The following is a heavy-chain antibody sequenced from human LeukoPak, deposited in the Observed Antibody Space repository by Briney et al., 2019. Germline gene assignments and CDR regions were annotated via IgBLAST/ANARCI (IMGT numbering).Heavy chain of an antibody. D-gene: IGHD4-17*01. CDR3: AKALTVTDAFDI. V-gene: IGHV3-30*04. Sequence: GGSLRLSCSASGFTFSTYAMHWVRQAPGKGLEWVAVISYDGTNKYYADSVKGRFTISRDNTKNTLYLQMNSLRAEDTAVYYCAKALTVTDAFDIWGQGTVVTVSS. J-gene: IGHJ3*02. CDR2: ISYDGTNK. CDR1: GFTFSTYA.